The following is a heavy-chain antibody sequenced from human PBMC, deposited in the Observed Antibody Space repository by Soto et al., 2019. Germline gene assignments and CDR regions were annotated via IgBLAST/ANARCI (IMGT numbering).Heavy chain of an antibody. J-gene: IGHJ5*02. CDR2: IYTSGST. CDR3: ARETTGYSSSWYDLYSNWFDP. Sequence: SETLSLTCTVSGGSISSYYWSWIRQPAGKGLEWIGRIYTSGSTNYNPSLKSRVTMSVDTSKNQFSLKLSSVTAADTTVYYCARETTGYSSSWYDLYSNWFDPWGQGTLVTVSS. D-gene: IGHD6-13*01. CDR1: GGSISSYY. V-gene: IGHV4-4*07.